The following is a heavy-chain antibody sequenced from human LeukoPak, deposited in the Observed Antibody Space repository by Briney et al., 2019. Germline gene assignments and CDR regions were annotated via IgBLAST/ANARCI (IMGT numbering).Heavy chain of an antibody. CDR2: VNPNSGGT. J-gene: IGHJ4*02. D-gene: IGHD6-19*01. CDR3: XXXFSXDSSGWYFFDY. V-gene: IGHV1-2*02. CDR1: GYTFTGYY. Sequence: ASVKVSCKASGYTFTGYYMHWVRQAPGQGLEWMGWVNPNSGGTNYAQKFQGRVTMTRDTSISAAYMELSRLRSDDTAVYYCXXXFSXDSSGWYFFDYWGQGTLVTVSS.